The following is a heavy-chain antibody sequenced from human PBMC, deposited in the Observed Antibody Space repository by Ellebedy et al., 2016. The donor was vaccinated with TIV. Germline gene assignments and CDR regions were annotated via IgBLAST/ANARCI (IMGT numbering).Heavy chain of an antibody. CDR1: GFTFSSYS. D-gene: IGHD3-10*01. CDR3: ARDGMVEDGFGTYV. Sequence: GGSLRLXCAASGFTFSSYSMNWVRQAPGKGLEWVSYISSSSSTIYYADSVKGRFTISRDNAKNSLYLQMNSLRAEDTAVYYCARDGMVEDGFGTYVWGQGTTVTVSS. J-gene: IGHJ6*02. V-gene: IGHV3-48*04. CDR2: ISSSSSTI.